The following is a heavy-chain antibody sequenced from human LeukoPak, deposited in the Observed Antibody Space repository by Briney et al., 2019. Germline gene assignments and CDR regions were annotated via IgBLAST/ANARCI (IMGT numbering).Heavy chain of an antibody. CDR2: ISPYNGNT. V-gene: IGHV1-18*04. Sequence: ASVKVSCTASGYILTTYGCSWVRQAPGQGLEWMGWISPYNGNTNYAQKFQGRVTMTADTSTSIVYMELRSPRPDDTAVYYCARGPYYGSGSRADGMDVWGKGTTVTVSS. J-gene: IGHJ6*04. CDR1: GYILTTYG. CDR3: ARGPYYGSGSRADGMDV. D-gene: IGHD3-10*01.